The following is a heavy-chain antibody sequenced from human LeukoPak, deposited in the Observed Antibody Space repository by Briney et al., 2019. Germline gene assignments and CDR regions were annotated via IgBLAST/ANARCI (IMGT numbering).Heavy chain of an antibody. D-gene: IGHD6-19*01. Sequence: GGSLRLSCAASGFTFSSYAMSWVRQAPGKGLEWVSAISGSGGSIYYADSVKGRFTISRDNSKNTLYLQMNSLRAEDTAVYYCAKDWGRIAVAGVYYYYYYGMDVWGQGTTVTVSS. CDR2: ISGSGGSI. V-gene: IGHV3-23*01. J-gene: IGHJ6*02. CDR1: GFTFSSYA. CDR3: AKDWGRIAVAGVYYYYYYGMDV.